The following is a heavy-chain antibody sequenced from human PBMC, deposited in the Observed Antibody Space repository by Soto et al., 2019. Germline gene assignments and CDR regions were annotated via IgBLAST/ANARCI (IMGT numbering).Heavy chain of an antibody. CDR3: TTDRGSRDFWSGRLLNYYGMDL. D-gene: IGHD3-3*01. CDR2: IKSETDGGTT. CDR1: GFTSSNAW. V-gene: IGHV3-15*01. J-gene: IGHJ6*02. Sequence: GSLRLSCAASGFTSSNAWMSWVRQAPGKGLEWVGRIKSETDGGTTEYAAPVKGRFTISRDDSKNTLYLQMNSLKNEDTAVYYCTTDRGSRDFWSGRLLNYYGMDLWGQGTTVTVSS.